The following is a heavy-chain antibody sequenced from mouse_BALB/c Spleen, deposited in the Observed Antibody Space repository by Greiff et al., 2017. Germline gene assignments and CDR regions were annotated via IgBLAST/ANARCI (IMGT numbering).Heavy chain of an antibody. Sequence: EVKLMESGGGLVKPGGSLKLSCAASGFTFSSYAMSWVRQTPGKRLEWVASISSGGSTYYPDSVIGRFTISRDNARNILYLQMSSLRSEDTAMYYCARGRYYYGSSYWYFDVWGAGTTVTVSS. V-gene: IGHV5-6-5*01. J-gene: IGHJ1*01. CDR3: ARGRYYYGSSYWYFDV. D-gene: IGHD1-1*01. CDR2: ISSGGST. CDR1: GFTFSSYA.